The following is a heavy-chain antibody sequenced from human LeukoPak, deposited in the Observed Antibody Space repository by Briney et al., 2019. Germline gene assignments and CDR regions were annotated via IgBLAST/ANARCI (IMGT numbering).Heavy chain of an antibody. CDR2: ISSDGRDK. J-gene: IGHJ4*02. CDR1: GFTFKPYR. Sequence: GGSLRLSCEASGFTFKPYRMHWVRQAPGKGLEWVAVISSDGRDKHCADSVKGRLTISRDNPKDTLYLQMNNLRPEDTAVSYCARDGEIGAAGYYFGYWGQGTLVTVSS. V-gene: IGHV3-30*03. D-gene: IGHD6-13*01. CDR3: ARDGEIGAAGYYFGY.